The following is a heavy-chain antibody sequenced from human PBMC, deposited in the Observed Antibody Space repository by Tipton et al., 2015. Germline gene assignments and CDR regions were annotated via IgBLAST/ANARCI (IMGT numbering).Heavy chain of an antibody. CDR3: TASDNIVSPSGLYYHYGMYV. Sequence: QLVQSGPEVKKPGSSVKVSCRVSGDIFEKFAVSWVRQAPGQGLEWMGAIFILLKTSDYAQKFQDRVTITADASTATVSLEVNNLTSADTATFFCTASDNIVSPSGLYYHYGMYVWGHGTTVSVSS. J-gene: IGHJ6*02. V-gene: IGHV1-69*01. D-gene: IGHD5/OR15-5a*01. CDR1: GDIFEKFA. CDR2: IFILLKTS.